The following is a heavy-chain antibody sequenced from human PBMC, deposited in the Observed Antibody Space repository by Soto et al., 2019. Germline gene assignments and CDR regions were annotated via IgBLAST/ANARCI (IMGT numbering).Heavy chain of an antibody. V-gene: IGHV4-31*03. CDR2: IYYSGTT. CDR1: GGSISSGGYY. CDR3: ASKGGYSGSYYRNAFDI. J-gene: IGHJ3*02. D-gene: IGHD1-26*01. Sequence: SETLSLTCTVSGGSISSGGYYWSWIRQHPGKGLEWIGYIYYSGTTYYNPSLKSRVTISVDTPKNQFSLKLSSVTAADTAVYYCASKGGYSGSYYRNAFDIWGQGTMVTVSS.